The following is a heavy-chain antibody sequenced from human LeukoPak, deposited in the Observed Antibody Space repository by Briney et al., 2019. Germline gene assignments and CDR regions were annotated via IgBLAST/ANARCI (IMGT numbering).Heavy chain of an antibody. CDR3: ARELVGYSNLFDY. J-gene: IGHJ4*02. CDR2: IIPIFGTA. V-gene: IGHV1-69*05. CDR1: GGTFISYA. Sequence: SVKVSCKASGGTFISYAISWVRQAPGQGLEWMGGIIPIFGTANYAQKFQGRVTITTDESTSTAYMELSSLRSEDTAVYYCARELVGYSNLFDYWGQGTLVTVSS. D-gene: IGHD4-11*01.